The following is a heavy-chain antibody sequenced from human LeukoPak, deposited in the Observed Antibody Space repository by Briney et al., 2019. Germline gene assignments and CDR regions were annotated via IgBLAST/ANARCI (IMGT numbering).Heavy chain of an antibody. CDR1: GYTFTGYY. D-gene: IGHD3-10*01. J-gene: IGHJ6*02. CDR2: INPNSGGT. Sequence: GASVKVSCKASGYTFTGYYMHWVRRAPGQGLEWMGWINPNSGGTNYAQKFQGRVTMTRDTSISTAYMELSRLRSDDTAVYYCARVGSGSYYNIPLDYYYYYYGMDVWGQGTTVTVSS. CDR3: ARVGSGSYYNIPLDYYYYYYGMDV. V-gene: IGHV1-2*02.